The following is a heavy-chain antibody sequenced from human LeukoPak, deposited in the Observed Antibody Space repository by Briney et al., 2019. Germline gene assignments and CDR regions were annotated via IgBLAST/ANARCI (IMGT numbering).Heavy chain of an antibody. CDR1: GGTFSSYA. J-gene: IGHJ3*02. CDR2: ISAYNGNT. CDR3: ARGMSGYTEDPFDI. V-gene: IGHV1-18*01. Sequence: ASVKVSCKASGGTFSSYAISWVRQAPGQGLEWMAWISAYNGNTNYAQKFHGRVTLTRDTSTSTAYMELRSPRSDDTAVYFCARGMSGYTEDPFDIWGQGTVVTVSS. D-gene: IGHD2-2*02.